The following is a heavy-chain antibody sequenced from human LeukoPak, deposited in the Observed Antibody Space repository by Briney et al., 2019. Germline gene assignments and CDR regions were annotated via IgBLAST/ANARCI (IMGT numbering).Heavy chain of an antibody. CDR3: ARGGYYYDSSGGNFDY. V-gene: IGHV4-4*07. J-gene: IGHJ4*02. Sequence: SETLSLTCSVSGGSISSYYWSWIRQPAGKGPEWIGRIYTSGSTNYNPSLKSRVTMSVDTSKNQFSLKLSSVTAADTAVYYCARGGYYYDSSGGNFDYWGQGTLVTVSS. CDR1: GGSISSYY. CDR2: IYTSGST. D-gene: IGHD3-22*01.